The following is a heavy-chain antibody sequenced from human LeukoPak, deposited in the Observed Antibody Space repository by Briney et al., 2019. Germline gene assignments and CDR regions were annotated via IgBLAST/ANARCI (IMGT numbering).Heavy chain of an antibody. Sequence: ASVKVSCKASGYTFTSYYMHWVRQAPGQGLEWMGIINPSGGSTSYAQKFQGRVTMTRDTSISTAYMELSRLRSDDTAVYYCARDQRYCSSTSCYSGWFDPWGQGTLVTVSS. CDR1: GYTFTSYY. J-gene: IGHJ5*02. CDR3: ARDQRYCSSTSCYSGWFDP. D-gene: IGHD2-2*02. CDR2: INPSGGST. V-gene: IGHV1-46*01.